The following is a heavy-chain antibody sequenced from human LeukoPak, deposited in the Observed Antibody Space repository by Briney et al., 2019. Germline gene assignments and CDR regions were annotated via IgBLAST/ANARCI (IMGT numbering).Heavy chain of an antibody. CDR2: IYYSGST. CDR3: ARRRRGLRYSGYDYHSNYFDY. Sequence: SETLSLTCTVSGGSINSGANYWAWISQPPGKGLEWIGTIYYSGSTYYNPSLNSRVTMSLDTSKNQFSLKLSSVTAADAAVYYCARRRRGLRYSGYDYHSNYFDYWGQGTLVTVSS. V-gene: IGHV4-39*07. D-gene: IGHD5-12*01. J-gene: IGHJ4*02. CDR1: GGSINSGANY.